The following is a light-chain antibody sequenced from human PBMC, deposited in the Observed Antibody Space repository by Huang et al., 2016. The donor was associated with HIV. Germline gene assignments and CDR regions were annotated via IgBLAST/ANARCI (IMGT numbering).Light chain of an antibody. CDR3: QQLHTYPIT. V-gene: IGKV1-9*01. Sequence: QLTQSPPSLSASVGDTVIISCRASQDIGTSLAWYQQKPGRGPKLLISAASTFQTGVTSRCSGDSAGTYLTLFSTGLQPEDFATYYCQQLHTYPITFGQGTRLDI. J-gene: IGKJ5*01. CDR2: AAS. CDR1: QDIGTS.